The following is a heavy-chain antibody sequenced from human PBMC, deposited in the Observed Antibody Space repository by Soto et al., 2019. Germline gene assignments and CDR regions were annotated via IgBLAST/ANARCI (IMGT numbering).Heavy chain of an antibody. Sequence: GGSLRLSCAASGFTFSSYAMNWVRQAPGKGLEWVSGISGNGVSTYYADSVKGRFIISRDSSKNTLYLQMNSLRAEDTAVYYCAKVKGCSGGSCYVLDYWGQGTLVTVSS. D-gene: IGHD2-15*01. J-gene: IGHJ4*02. CDR2: ISGNGVST. CDR1: GFTFSSYA. V-gene: IGHV3-23*01. CDR3: AKVKGCSGGSCYVLDY.